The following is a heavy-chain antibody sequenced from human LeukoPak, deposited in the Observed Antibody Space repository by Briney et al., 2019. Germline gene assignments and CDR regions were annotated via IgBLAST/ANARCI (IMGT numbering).Heavy chain of an antibody. CDR3: AKQVGDTPYFDY. J-gene: IGHJ4*02. Sequence: PSQTLSLTCAISGDSASSNSATWNWIRQSPSRGLEWLARTYYRSKWYNDYAASVKSRITINPDTSKNQFSLQLNSVTPEDTAVYYCAKQVGDTPYFDYWGQGTLVTVSS. CDR2: TYYRSKWYN. V-gene: IGHV6-1*01. D-gene: IGHD1-26*01. CDR1: GDSASSNSAT.